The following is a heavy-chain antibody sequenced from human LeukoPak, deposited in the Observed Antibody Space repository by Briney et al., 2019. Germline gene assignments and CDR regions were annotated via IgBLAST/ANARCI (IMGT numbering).Heavy chain of an antibody. Sequence: ASVKVSCKASGGIFNSYSFNWVRKAPGQGLEWMGTLIPLFGRPNYAQKFQGRVTISADEFTTTVYMDLTSLRFEDTAIYYCAREGTDSGWWRAFDIWGQGTMITVSS. CDR1: GGIFNSYS. CDR3: AREGTDSGWWRAFDI. J-gene: IGHJ3*02. D-gene: IGHD6-19*01. CDR2: LIPLFGRP. V-gene: IGHV1-69*13.